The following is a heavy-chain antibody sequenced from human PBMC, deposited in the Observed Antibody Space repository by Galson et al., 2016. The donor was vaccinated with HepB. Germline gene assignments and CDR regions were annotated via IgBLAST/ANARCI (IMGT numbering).Heavy chain of an antibody. CDR2: MNPNSGDT. D-gene: IGHD1-26*01. CDR1: EYTFSTYE. CDR3: AREGSYYTLDY. V-gene: IGHV1-8*03. J-gene: IGHJ4*02. Sequence: SVKVSCKASEYTFSTYEINWVRQATGQGLEWMGWMNPNSGDTGYTQKFQGRVTISRDTSASTAYMELSSLISEDTAVYYCAREGSYYTLDYWGQGTLVTVSS.